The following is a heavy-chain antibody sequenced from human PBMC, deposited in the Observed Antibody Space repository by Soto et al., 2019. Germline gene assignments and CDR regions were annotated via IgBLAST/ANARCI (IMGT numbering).Heavy chain of an antibody. CDR3: ATSNYDILTGYYKFLYYYYMDV. V-gene: IGHV3-23*01. CDR2: ISGSGGST. D-gene: IGHD3-9*01. CDR1: GFTFSSYA. Sequence: GGSLRLSCAASGFTFSSYAMSWVRQAPGKGLEWVSAISGSGGSTYYADSVKGRFTISRDNSKNTLYLQMNSLRAEDTAVYYCATSNYDILTGYYKFLYYYYMDVWGKGTTVTVSS. J-gene: IGHJ6*03.